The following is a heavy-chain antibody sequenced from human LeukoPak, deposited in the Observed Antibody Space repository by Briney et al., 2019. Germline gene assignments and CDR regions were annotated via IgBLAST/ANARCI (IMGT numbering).Heavy chain of an antibody. J-gene: IGHJ4*02. Sequence: HPGGSLRLSCAASGFTFSSYALSWVRQAPGKGLECVSAISGSGGSTYYADSVKGRFTISRDNSKNTLYLQMNSLRAEDTAVYYCAKAYYGSGSDLDYWGQGTLVTVSS. CDR3: AKAYYGSGSDLDY. CDR2: ISGSGGST. V-gene: IGHV3-23*01. D-gene: IGHD3-10*01. CDR1: GFTFSSYA.